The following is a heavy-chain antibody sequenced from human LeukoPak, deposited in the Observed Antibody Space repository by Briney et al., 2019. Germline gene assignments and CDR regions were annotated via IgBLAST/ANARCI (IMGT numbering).Heavy chain of an antibody. CDR1: GGSISSSSYY. CDR3: AREDIVVVPAEAFDY. CDR2: IYYSGRT. D-gene: IGHD2-2*01. J-gene: IGHJ4*02. Sequence: SETLSLTCTVSGGSISSSSYYWGWIRQPPGKGLEWLGSIYYSGRTYYNPSLKSRVTISVDTSKNQFSLKLSSVTAADTAVYYCAREDIVVVPAEAFDYWGQGTLVTVSS. V-gene: IGHV4-39*02.